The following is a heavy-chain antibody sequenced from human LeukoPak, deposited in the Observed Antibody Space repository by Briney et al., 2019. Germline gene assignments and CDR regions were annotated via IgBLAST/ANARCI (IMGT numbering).Heavy chain of an antibody. CDR3: AKGATFVDWFDP. CDR2: ISYDGSNK. CDR1: GFTFSSYG. D-gene: IGHD1-26*01. V-gene: IGHV3-30*18. Sequence: GGSLRLSCAASGFTFSSYGMHWVRQAPGKGLEWVAVISYDGSNKYYADSVKGRFTISRDNSKNTLYLQMNSLRAEDTAVYYCAKGATFVDWFDPWGQGTLVTVSS. J-gene: IGHJ5*02.